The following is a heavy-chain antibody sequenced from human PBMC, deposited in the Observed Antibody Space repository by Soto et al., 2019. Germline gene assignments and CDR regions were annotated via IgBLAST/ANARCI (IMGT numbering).Heavy chain of an antibody. V-gene: IGHV3-30*18. Sequence: GGCLRLSCSASGFTFSSYGMHWVRQAPGKGLEWVAVISYDGSNKYYADSVKGRLTISRDNSKNTLYLQMNSLRAEDTAVYYCAKDVVVGATTGLGDYYYYYGMDVWGQGTTVTVSS. CDR1: GFTFSSYG. CDR2: ISYDGSNK. CDR3: AKDVVVGATTGLGDYYYYYGMDV. J-gene: IGHJ6*02. D-gene: IGHD1-26*01.